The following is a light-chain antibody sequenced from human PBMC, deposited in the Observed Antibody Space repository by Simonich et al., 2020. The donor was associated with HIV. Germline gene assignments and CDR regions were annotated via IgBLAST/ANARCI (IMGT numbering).Light chain of an antibody. CDR1: QSVLYSSNNKNY. CDR3: QQYYSTPPT. CDR2: CAA. Sequence: DIVMTQSPDSLAVSLGERAPINCKSSQSVLYSSNNKNYLAWYQQKPGQPPKLLIYCAATRESGVPDRFSASGSVTDFTLTISSLQAEDVAIYYCQQYYSTPPTFGQGTKVEIK. V-gene: IGKV4-1*01. J-gene: IGKJ1*01.